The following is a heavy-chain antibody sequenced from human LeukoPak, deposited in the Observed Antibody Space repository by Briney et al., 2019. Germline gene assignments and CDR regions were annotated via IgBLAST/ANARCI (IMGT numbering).Heavy chain of an antibody. CDR3: ARLRDYGSGTFYNDY. CDR2: IYYTGSP. Sequence: PSETLFLTCSVSGDSLSNYYWTWMRQPPGKGLEWVGYIYYTGSPNYNPSLKSRVTISVDTSKNQFSLKLSSVTAADTAVYYCARLRDYGSGTFYNDYWGQGTLVTVSS. CDR1: GDSLSNYY. J-gene: IGHJ4*02. D-gene: IGHD3-10*01. V-gene: IGHV4-59*08.